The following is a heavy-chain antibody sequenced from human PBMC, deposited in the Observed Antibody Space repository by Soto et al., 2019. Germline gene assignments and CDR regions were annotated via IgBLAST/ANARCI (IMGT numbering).Heavy chain of an antibody. Sequence: PGESLKISCKATGYSFTNYWIGWVRQMPGKGLEWMGTIYPGDSDTKYSPSFQGRVIISADKSIRTAYLQRSSLKASDTAIYYCARQSGMDVWGQGTTVTVSS. CDR2: IYPGDSDT. J-gene: IGHJ6*02. CDR3: ARQSGMDV. CDR1: GYSFTNYW. D-gene: IGHD5-12*01. V-gene: IGHV5-51*01.